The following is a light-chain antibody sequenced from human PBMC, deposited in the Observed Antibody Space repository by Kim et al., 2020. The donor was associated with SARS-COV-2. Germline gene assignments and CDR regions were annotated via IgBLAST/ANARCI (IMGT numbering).Light chain of an antibody. J-gene: IGKJ5*01. CDR3: LQHNTYPIT. CDR2: GAS. CDR1: QTSRND. Sequence: GDRVTITCRASQTSRNDLGWYQQNPGRAPKRLIYGASSLQSGVPSRFSGSGSGTEFTLTISSLQTEDFATYCCLQHNTYPITFGQGTRLEIK. V-gene: IGKV1-17*01.